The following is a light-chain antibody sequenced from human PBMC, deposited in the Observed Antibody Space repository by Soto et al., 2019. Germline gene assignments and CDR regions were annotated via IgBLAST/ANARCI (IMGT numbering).Light chain of an antibody. CDR3: LQYDGWPLT. Sequence: ETVMTQSPVSLSVSPGERATLSCRARQNVRKNLAWYQQKPGQAPRLLIYGASTRATGIPARFSGDGSGTGFTLTIDSLQSEDFVVYYCLQYDGWPLTFGQGTRLEIK. J-gene: IGKJ5*01. CDR2: GAS. CDR1: QNVRKN. V-gene: IGKV3-15*01.